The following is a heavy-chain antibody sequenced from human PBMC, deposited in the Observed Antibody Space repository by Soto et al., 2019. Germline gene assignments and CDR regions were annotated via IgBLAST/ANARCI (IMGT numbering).Heavy chain of an antibody. Sequence: QVQLVQSGAEVKKPGSSVKVSCKASGGTFSSYAISWVRQAPGQGLEWMGGIIPIFGTANYAQKFQGRVTITADESTSTAYMELSSLRYEDTDVYYCASGEYYDSSGYYYYYYYGMDVWGQGTTVTVSS. CDR1: GGTFSSYA. CDR3: ASGEYYDSSGYYYYYYYGMDV. D-gene: IGHD3-22*01. CDR2: IIPIFGTA. J-gene: IGHJ6*02. V-gene: IGHV1-69*01.